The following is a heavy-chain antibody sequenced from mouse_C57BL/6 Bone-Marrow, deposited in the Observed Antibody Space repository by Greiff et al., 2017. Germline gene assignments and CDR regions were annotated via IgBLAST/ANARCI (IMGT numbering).Heavy chain of an antibody. V-gene: IGHV1-50*01. J-gene: IGHJ2*01. Sequence: QVQLQQPGAELVKPGASVKLSCKASGYTFTSYWMQWVKQRPGQGLEWIGEIDPSDSYTNYNQKFTGQATFTVDTTSSTAYMQLSSLTSEDSAVYDGARSWYYDGSSFYFDYWGQGTTLTGAS. D-gene: IGHD1-1*01. CDR1: GYTFTSYW. CDR3: ARSWYYDGSSFYFDY. CDR2: IDPSDSYT.